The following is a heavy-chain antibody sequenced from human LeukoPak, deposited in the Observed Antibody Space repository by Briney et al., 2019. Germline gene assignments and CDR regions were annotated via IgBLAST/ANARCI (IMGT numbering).Heavy chain of an antibody. CDR1: GFTFNYYA. CDR2: ISDNEGRT. V-gene: IGHV3-23*01. J-gene: IGHJ4*02. D-gene: IGHD5-18*01. CDR3: ARHDSFIPY. Sequence: PGGSLRLSCAASGFTFNYYAMSWVRQAPGKGLEWVSGISDNEGRTYYTDSVKGRFTISRDKTKNTVYLQMHNLRADDTAVYFCARHDSFIPYWGQGTLVTVSP.